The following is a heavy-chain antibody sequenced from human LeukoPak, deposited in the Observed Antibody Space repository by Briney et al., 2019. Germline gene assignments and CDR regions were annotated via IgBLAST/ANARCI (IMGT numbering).Heavy chain of an antibody. CDR2: ISTTGSTR. J-gene: IGHJ6*02. D-gene: IGHD4-17*01. V-gene: IGHV3-11*01. CDR1: EFAFRDYY. Sequence: PGGSLRLSCAASEFAFRDYYMSWIRQAPGKGVEWTAYISTTGSTRYYTDSVKGRFIISRDNAKKMLYLQMNSVRADDTGIYFCARDGADGDYQGFYYGLDVWGPGTTVTVSS. CDR3: ARDGADGDYQGFYYGLDV.